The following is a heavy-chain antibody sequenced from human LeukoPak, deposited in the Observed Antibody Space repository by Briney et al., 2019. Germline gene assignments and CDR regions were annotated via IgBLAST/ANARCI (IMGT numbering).Heavy chain of an antibody. J-gene: IGHJ4*02. CDR1: GFTFSSYA. D-gene: IGHD6-19*01. CDR2: ISGSGGST. Sequence: GGSLRLSCAASGFTFSSYAMSWVRQAPGKGLEWVSAISGSGGSTYYADSVKGRFTISRDNSKNTLYLQMNSLRAEDTAVYYCAKDSYRIIAVAGTMDYWGQGTLVTVSS. V-gene: IGHV3-23*01. CDR3: AKDSYRIIAVAGTMDY.